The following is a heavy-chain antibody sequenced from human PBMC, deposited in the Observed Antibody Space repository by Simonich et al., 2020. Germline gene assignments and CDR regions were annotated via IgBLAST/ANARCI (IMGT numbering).Heavy chain of an antibody. CDR3: ARDRAARYYYYYYMDV. V-gene: IGHV1-2*02. Sequence: QVQLVQSGAEVKKPGASVKVSCKASGYTFTGYYMHWVRQAPGQVLEWRGWINPNSGGTNYAQKFQGRVTMTRDTSISTAYMELSRLRSDDTAVYYCARDRAARYYYYYYMDVWGKGTTVTVSS. CDR1: GYTFTGYY. J-gene: IGHJ6*03. D-gene: IGHD6-6*01. CDR2: INPNSGGT.